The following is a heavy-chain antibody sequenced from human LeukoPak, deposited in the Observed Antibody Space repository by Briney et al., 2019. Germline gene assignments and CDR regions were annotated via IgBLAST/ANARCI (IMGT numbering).Heavy chain of an antibody. V-gene: IGHV3-23*01. D-gene: IGHD4-17*01. CDR2: ISNSGDST. CDR3: AKPPTVTTWVFDQ. Sequence: GGSLRLSCAASGFTFSSYAMNWVRQAPGKGLEWVSSISNSGDSTNYADYVKGRFTISRDNSKNTLFLQMNSLRAEATAVYYCAKPPTVTTWVFDQWGQGTLVTVSS. CDR1: GFTFSSYA. J-gene: IGHJ4*02.